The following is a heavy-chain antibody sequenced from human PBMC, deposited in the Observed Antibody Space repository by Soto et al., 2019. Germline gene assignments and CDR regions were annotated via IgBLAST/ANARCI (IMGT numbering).Heavy chain of an antibody. D-gene: IGHD2-15*01. J-gene: IGHJ4*02. CDR1: GFGFSNCG. CDR3: VKGSEVARQELDY. V-gene: IGHV3-30*18. CDR2: ISSDGSDK. Sequence: QVQLVESGGGVVQPGRSLRLSCAASGFGFSNCGMHWVRQAPGKGLGWVAAISSDGSDKYYSESVKGRFTISRDNSKNTLFLQMNSLRVEDTAVYYCVKGSEVARQELDYWGQGTLVTVSS.